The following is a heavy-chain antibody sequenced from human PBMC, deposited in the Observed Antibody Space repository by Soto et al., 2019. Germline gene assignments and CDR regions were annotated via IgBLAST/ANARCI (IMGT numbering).Heavy chain of an antibody. Sequence: EVQLVESGGGLVKPGGSLRLSCAASGFTFSNAWMSWVRQAPGKGLEWVGRIKSKTDGGTTDYAAPVKGRFTISRDDSKNALYLQMNSLKTEDTAVYYCTTVPYWSSSWYPPTDYGIDVWGQGTTVTVSS. CDR1: GFTFSNAW. CDR2: IKSKTDGGTT. CDR3: TTVPYWSSSWYPPTDYGIDV. J-gene: IGHJ6*02. V-gene: IGHV3-15*01. D-gene: IGHD6-13*01.